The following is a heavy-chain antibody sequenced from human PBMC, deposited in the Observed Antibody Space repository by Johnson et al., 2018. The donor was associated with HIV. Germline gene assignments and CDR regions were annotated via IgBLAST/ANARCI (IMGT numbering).Heavy chain of an antibody. Sequence: QVQLVESGGGVVQPGGSLRLSCVASGFIFSTYGMHWVRQAPGKGLEWLAFIRYDGSNEYYVDSVKGRFTISRDNSKNTLYLQMNSLRDEDTAMYYCAKEKDYGAFDSWGQGTMVTVSS. CDR3: AKEKDYGAFDS. CDR2: IRYDGSNE. D-gene: IGHD3-16*01. J-gene: IGHJ3*02. CDR1: GFIFSTYG. V-gene: IGHV3-30*02.